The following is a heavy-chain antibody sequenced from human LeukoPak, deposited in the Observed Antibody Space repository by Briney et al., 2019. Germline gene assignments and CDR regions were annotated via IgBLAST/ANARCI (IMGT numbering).Heavy chain of an antibody. CDR2: SSDSGGRR. CDR3: AKRGVVIRGIVVVFHKDAYYFDS. J-gene: IGHJ4*02. Sequence: GGSLRLSCAVSGITLSSYGMSWGRQAPRQGLEWDSVSSDSGGRRTYADSVKGRFIISRDDPKNNLYLQLNSLKAEDTAVHFSAKRGVVIRGIVVVFHKDAYYFDSWGEGALVTVSS. D-gene: IGHD2-15*01. CDR1: GITLSSYG. V-gene: IGHV3-23*01.